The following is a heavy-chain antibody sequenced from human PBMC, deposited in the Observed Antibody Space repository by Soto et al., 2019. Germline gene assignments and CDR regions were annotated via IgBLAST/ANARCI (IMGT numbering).Heavy chain of an antibody. CDR1: GFTFSSYA. D-gene: IGHD6-19*01. V-gene: IGHV3-30-3*01. CDR2: ISYDGSNK. CDR3: ARDQQWLDPRYYFDY. Sequence: QVQLVESGGGVVQPGRSVRLSCAASGFTFSSYAMHWVRQAPGKGLEWVAVISYDGSNKYYADSVKGRFTISRDNSKNTLYLQMNSLRAEDTAVYYCARDQQWLDPRYYFDYWGQGSLVTVSS. J-gene: IGHJ4*02.